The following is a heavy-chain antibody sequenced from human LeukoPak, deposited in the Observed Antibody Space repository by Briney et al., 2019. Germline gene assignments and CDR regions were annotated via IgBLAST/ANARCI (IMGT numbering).Heavy chain of an antibody. J-gene: IGHJ4*02. V-gene: IGHV3-23*01. CDR3: VKHSGGAYGNSDS. CDR1: GFTFSSYA. CDR2: VGRSGVDT. Sequence: GGSLRLSCVASGFTFSSYAVSWFRQAPGKGPEWVSTVGRSGVDTYYADSVRGRFTISKDSSKNTLQMNSLSAEDTAIYYCVKHSGGAYGNSDSWGQGILVTVSS. D-gene: IGHD3-16*01.